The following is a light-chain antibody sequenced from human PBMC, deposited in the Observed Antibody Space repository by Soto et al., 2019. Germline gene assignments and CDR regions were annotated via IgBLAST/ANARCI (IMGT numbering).Light chain of an antibody. CDR3: CSYAGSSTFWV. V-gene: IGLV2-23*02. CDR1: SSDVGSYNL. J-gene: IGLJ3*02. Sequence: QSALTQPASVSGSPGQSITISCTGTSSDVGSYNLVSWYQQHPGKAPKLMTFEVSKRPSGVSTRFSGSKSGNTASLTISGLQADDEADYYCCSYAGSSTFWVFGGGTKLTVL. CDR2: EVS.